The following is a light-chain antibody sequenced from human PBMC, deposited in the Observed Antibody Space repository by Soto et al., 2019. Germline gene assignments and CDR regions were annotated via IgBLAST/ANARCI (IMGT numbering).Light chain of an antibody. CDR2: EVT. J-gene: IGLJ1*01. Sequence: QSPLTQPASVSGSPGQSITISCTGASSDVGGYNYVSWYQQHPGKAPKLIIYEVTTRPSGISNRFSGSKSGNTASLTISGLLAEDEADYYCSSYASSSTLGVFGTGTKLTVL. CDR1: SSDVGGYNY. CDR3: SSYASSSTLGV. V-gene: IGLV2-14*01.